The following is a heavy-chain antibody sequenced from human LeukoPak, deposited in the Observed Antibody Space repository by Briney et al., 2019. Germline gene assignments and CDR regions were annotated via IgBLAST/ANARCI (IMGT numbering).Heavy chain of an antibody. D-gene: IGHD3-16*02. CDR1: GGTFSSYA. V-gene: IGHV1-69*05. Sequence: SVKVSCKASGGTFSSYAISWVRQAPGQGLEWMGGIIPIFGTAKYAQKFQGRVTITTDESTSTAYMELSSLRSEDTAVYYCARGDSDYVWGSYLFFDYWGQGTLVTVSS. CDR2: IIPIFGTA. CDR3: ARGDSDYVWGSYLFFDY. J-gene: IGHJ4*02.